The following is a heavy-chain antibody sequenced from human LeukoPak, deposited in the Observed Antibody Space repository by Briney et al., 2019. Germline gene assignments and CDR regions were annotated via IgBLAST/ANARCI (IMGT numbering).Heavy chain of an antibody. J-gene: IGHJ4*02. CDR1: GFTFSTYA. D-gene: IGHD4-17*01. CDR3: ATHRAYGFDY. V-gene: IGHV3-74*01. Sequence: PGGSLRLSCAASGFTFSTYAMNWVRQAPGKGLVWVSRIYSDGSGTTYADSVKGRFTISRDNAKNTLYLQMNSLKADDTAVYYCATHRAYGFDYWGQGTLVTVSS. CDR2: IYSDGSGT.